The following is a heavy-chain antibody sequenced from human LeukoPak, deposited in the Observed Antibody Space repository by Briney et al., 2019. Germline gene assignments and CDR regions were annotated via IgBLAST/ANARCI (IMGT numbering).Heavy chain of an antibody. J-gene: IGHJ3*02. CDR1: GFTFSSYA. V-gene: IGHV3-23*01. D-gene: IGHD3-10*01. CDR2: ISGSGGST. CDR3: AKELGMVRGVTRFDAFDI. Sequence: PGGSLRLSCAASGFTFSSYAMSWVRQAPGKGLEWASAISGSGGSTYYADSVKGRFTISRDNSKNTLYLQMNSLRAEDTAVYYCAKELGMVRGVTRFDAFDIWGQGTMVTVSS.